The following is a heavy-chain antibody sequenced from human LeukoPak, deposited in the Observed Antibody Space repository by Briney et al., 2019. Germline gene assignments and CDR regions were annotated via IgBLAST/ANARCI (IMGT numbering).Heavy chain of an antibody. Sequence: AGGSLRLSCAASGFTFSTSAMSWVRQAPGKGLEWVSGISGSGDSTYYVDSVKGRFTISRDNSKSTLYLHMNSLRAEDTAVYYCAKDADDFSYDFWSGSRGYFDYWGQGTLVTVSS. V-gene: IGHV3-23*01. CDR1: GFTFSTSA. J-gene: IGHJ4*02. D-gene: IGHD3-3*01. CDR2: ISGSGDST. CDR3: AKDADDFSYDFWSGSRGYFDY.